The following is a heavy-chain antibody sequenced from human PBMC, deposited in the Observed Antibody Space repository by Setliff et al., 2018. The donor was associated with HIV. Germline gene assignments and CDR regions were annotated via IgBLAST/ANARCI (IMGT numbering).Heavy chain of an antibody. Sequence: PSETLSLTCVVSGGSISSSNWWTYIRQPPGKGLEWIGEVYHTGSTNYNPSLKSRVTISLHKSKNQFSLKLNSVTAADTAVYYCARASGDYVWGSYRYPFDYWGQGSLVTVSS. J-gene: IGHJ4*02. D-gene: IGHD3-16*02. V-gene: IGHV4-4*02. CDR3: ARASGDYVWGSYRYPFDY. CDR2: VYHTGST. CDR1: GGSISSSNW.